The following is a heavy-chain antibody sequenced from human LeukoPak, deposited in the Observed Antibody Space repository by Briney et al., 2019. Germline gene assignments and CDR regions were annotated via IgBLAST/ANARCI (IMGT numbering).Heavy chain of an antibody. V-gene: IGHV3-30*03. D-gene: IGHD3-22*01. CDR3: ARGNRIVVETEYFQH. Sequence: PGGSLRLSCAASGFTFSSYGMHWVRQAPGKGLEWVAVISYDGSNKYYADSVKGRFTISRDNSKNTLYLQMNSLRTEDTAVYYCARGNRIVVETEYFQHWGQGTLVTVSS. J-gene: IGHJ1*01. CDR1: GFTFSSYG. CDR2: ISYDGSNK.